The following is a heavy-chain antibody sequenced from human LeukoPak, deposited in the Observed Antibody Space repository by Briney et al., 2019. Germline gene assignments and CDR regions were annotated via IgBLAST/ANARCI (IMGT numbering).Heavy chain of an antibody. D-gene: IGHD6-13*01. V-gene: IGHV4-39*07. CDR1: GGSISSSSYY. Sequence: SETLSLTCTVSGGSISSSSYYWGWIRQPPGKGLEWIGSIYYSGSTYYNPSLKSRVTISVDTSKNQFSLKLSSVTAADTAVYYCARVSVAAALIDYWGQGTLVTVSS. J-gene: IGHJ4*02. CDR2: IYYSGST. CDR3: ARVSVAAALIDY.